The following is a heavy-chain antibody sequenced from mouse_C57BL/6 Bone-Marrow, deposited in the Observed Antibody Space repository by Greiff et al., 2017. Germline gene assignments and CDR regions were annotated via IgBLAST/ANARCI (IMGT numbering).Heavy chain of an antibody. Sequence: QVQLKESGPELVKPGASVKISCKASGYAFSSSWMNWVKQRPGQGLEWIGRIYPGDGDTNYNGKFKGKATLTADKSSSTAYMQLSSLTSEDSAFYFCARSKINYRFFAYWRQGTLVTVSA. CDR2: IYPGDGDT. CDR1: GYAFSSSW. V-gene: IGHV1-82*01. J-gene: IGHJ3*01. CDR3: ARSKINYRFFAY. D-gene: IGHD2-1*01.